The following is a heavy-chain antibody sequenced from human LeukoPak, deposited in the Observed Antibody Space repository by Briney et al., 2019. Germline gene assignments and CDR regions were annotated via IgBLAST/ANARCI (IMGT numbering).Heavy chain of an antibody. CDR3: AGVWGPSSAWPWAFEY. D-gene: IGHD6-13*01. J-gene: IGHJ4*02. V-gene: IGHV3-23*01. CDR2: ISGSSGAT. CDR1: GFPFSSYA. Sequence: QSGGSLRLSCAASGFPFSSYAMSWVRQAPGKGLEWVSGISGSSGATYYADSVKGRFTISRDNSKNTLYLQMSGLRPEDTALHYCAGVWGPSSAWPWAFEYWGQGTLVTVSS.